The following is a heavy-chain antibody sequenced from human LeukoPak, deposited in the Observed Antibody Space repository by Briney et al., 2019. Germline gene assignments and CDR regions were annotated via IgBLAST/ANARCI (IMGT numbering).Heavy chain of an antibody. CDR3: ERGESVVVPAAIYWFEP. D-gene: IGHD2-2*02. Sequence: SETLSLTCTVSGGSISSYYWSWLRQPPGKGLEWIGYIYYSGSTNYNPSLKSRVTISVDTSKNQFSLKLSSVTAADPSLYYCERGESVVVPAAIYWFEPWGQGTLVTVSS. J-gene: IGHJ5*02. V-gene: IGHV4-59*01. CDR1: GGSISSYY. CDR2: IYYSGST.